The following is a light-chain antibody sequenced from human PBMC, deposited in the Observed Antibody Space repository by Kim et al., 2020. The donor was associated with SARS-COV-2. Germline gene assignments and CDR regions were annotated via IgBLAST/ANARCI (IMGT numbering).Light chain of an antibody. CDR3: QVWDSSSDHRVV. CDR2: YDS. J-gene: IGLJ2*01. V-gene: IGLV3-21*04. Sequence: GKTARIPCGGNSIGSKSQHWYQQKPGQAPVLVISYDSDRPSGIPERFSGSISGNTATLTINRVETEDEADYYCQVWDSSSDHRVVFGGGTQLTVL. CDR1: SIGSKS.